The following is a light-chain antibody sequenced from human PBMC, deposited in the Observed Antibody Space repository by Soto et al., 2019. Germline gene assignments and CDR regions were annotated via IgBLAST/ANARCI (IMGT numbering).Light chain of an antibody. CDR3: QTWGTGIPV. J-gene: IGLJ3*02. Sequence: PVLTQSPSASASLGASVKLTCTLSSGHSSYAIAWHQQQPEKGPRYLMKLNSDGSHSKGDGIPDRFSGSSSGAERYLTISSLQSEDEADYYCQTWGTGIPVFGGGTKLTVL. V-gene: IGLV4-69*01. CDR2: LNSDGSH. CDR1: SGHSSYA.